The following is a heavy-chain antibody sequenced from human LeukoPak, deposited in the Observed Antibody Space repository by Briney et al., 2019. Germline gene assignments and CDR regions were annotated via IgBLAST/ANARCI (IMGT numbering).Heavy chain of an antibody. CDR3: ARDLIGDPTVDY. D-gene: IGHD2-21*02. CDR2: ISSSSSYI. J-gene: IGHJ4*02. V-gene: IGHV3-21*01. CDR1: GFTFSSYS. Sequence: PGGSLRLSCAASGFTFSSYSMNWVRQAPGKGLEWVSSISSSSSYIYYADSVKGRFTISRDNAKNSLYLQMNSLRAEDMAVYYCARDLIGDPTVDYWGQGTLVTVSS.